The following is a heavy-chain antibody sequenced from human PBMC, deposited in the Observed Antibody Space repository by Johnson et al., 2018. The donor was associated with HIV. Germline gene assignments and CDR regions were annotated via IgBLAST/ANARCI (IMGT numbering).Heavy chain of an antibody. Sequence: QVQLVESGGGVVQPGRSLRLSCAASGFTFSSYGMHWVRQAPGKGLEWVAVISYDGSNKYYADSVKGRFTISRDNSKNTLYLQMNSLRAEDTAVYYCAKDATRQDGTGAFDIWGQGTMVTVSS. CDR2: ISYDGSNK. J-gene: IGHJ3*02. D-gene: IGHD1-1*01. V-gene: IGHV3-30*18. CDR3: AKDATRQDGTGAFDI. CDR1: GFTFSSYG.